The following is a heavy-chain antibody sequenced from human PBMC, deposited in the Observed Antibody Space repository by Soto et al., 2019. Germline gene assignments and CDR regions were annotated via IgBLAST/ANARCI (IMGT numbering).Heavy chain of an antibody. CDR3: AKDTYYHHSRGYYVFDY. Sequence: QVQLLESGGGVVQPGRSLRLSCAASGFTFSSYGMHWVRQAPGKGLEWVAVTSYDGSNENYAESVKGRFTISRDNSKNTVYLQMNSVRAEDTAVYYCAKDTYYHHSRGYYVFDYWGQGTMVTVSS. J-gene: IGHJ4*02. D-gene: IGHD3-22*01. CDR1: GFTFSSYG. CDR2: TSYDGSNE. V-gene: IGHV3-30*18.